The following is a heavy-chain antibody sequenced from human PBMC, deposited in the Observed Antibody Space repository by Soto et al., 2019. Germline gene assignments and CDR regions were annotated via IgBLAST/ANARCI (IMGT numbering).Heavy chain of an antibody. J-gene: IGHJ3*02. Sequence: GGSLRLSCAASGFTFSSYGMHLVRQAPGKGLEWVAVISYDGSNKYYADSVKSRFTISRDNSKNTLYLQMNSLRAEDTAVYYCAKDYIVTYYDLLDAFDIWGQGTMVTVSS. CDR2: ISYDGSNK. CDR1: GFTFSSYG. D-gene: IGHD3-3*01. CDR3: AKDYIVTYYDLLDAFDI. V-gene: IGHV3-30*18.